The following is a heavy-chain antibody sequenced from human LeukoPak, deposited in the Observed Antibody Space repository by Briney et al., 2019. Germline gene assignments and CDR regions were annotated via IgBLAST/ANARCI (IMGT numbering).Heavy chain of an antibody. Sequence: ASVKVSCKASGYTFTGYYMHWVRQAPGQGLEWMGWIDPNSGGTNYAQKFQGRVTMARDTSISTAYMELSRLRSDDTAVYYCARGASYTVVTPKIDYWGQGTLVTVSS. CDR1: GYTFTGYY. J-gene: IGHJ4*02. D-gene: IGHD4-23*01. CDR3: ARGASYTVVTPKIDY. V-gene: IGHV1-2*02. CDR2: IDPNSGGT.